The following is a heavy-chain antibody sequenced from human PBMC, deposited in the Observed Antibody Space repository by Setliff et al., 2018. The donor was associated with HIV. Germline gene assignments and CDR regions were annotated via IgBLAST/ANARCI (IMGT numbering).Heavy chain of an antibody. CDR3: ARGGYCTSTACYPFDY. J-gene: IGHJ4*02. D-gene: IGHD2-2*01. CDR1: GDSISSHY. V-gene: IGHV4-59*11. Sequence: SETLSLTCTVSGDSISSHYWSWIRQPPGKGLEWIGSIYNSGTTDYNPSLKSRVTISVHTSKNQFSLKLNSVTAADTAMYYCARGGYCTSTACYPFDYWGQGTLVTVSS. CDR2: IYNSGTT.